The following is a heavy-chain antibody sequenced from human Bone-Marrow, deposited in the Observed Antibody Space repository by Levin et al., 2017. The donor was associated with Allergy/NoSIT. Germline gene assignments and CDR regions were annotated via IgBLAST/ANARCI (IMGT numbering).Heavy chain of an antibody. CDR1: GFTFSSYE. Sequence: GESLKISCAASGFTFSSYEMNWVRQAPGKGLEWVSYISSSGSTIYYADSVKGRFTISRDNAKNSLYLQMNSLRAEDTAVYYCARGGNCSGGSCYRDAFDIWGQGTMVTVSS. J-gene: IGHJ3*02. CDR3: ARGGNCSGGSCYRDAFDI. CDR2: ISSSGSTI. D-gene: IGHD2-15*01. V-gene: IGHV3-48*03.